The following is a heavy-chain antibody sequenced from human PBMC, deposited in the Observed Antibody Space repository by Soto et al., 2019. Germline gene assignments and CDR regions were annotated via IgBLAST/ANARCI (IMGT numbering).Heavy chain of an antibody. Sequence: GGSLRLSCAASGFTFSSYWMSWVRQAPGKGLEWVANIKQDGSEKYYVDSVKGRFTISRDNAKNSLYLQMNSLRAEDTALYYCAKDKGYDFWSGYLESDGMDVWGQGTTVTVSS. J-gene: IGHJ6*02. V-gene: IGHV3-7*05. CDR3: AKDKGYDFWSGYLESDGMDV. CDR2: IKQDGSEK. CDR1: GFTFSSYW. D-gene: IGHD3-3*01.